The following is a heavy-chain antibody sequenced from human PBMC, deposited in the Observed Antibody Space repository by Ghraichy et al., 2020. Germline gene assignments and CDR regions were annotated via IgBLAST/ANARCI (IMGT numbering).Heavy chain of an antibody. CDR1: GGSFSGYY. J-gene: IGHJ4*02. CDR2: INHSGST. V-gene: IGHV4-34*01. Sequence: SETLSLTCAVYGGSFSGYYWSWIRQPPGKGLEWIGEINHSGSTNYNPSLKSRVTISVDTSKNQFSLKLSSVTAADTAVYYCARGRGWLLKYYFDYWGQGTLVTVSS. D-gene: IGHD3-9*01. CDR3: ARGRGWLLKYYFDY.